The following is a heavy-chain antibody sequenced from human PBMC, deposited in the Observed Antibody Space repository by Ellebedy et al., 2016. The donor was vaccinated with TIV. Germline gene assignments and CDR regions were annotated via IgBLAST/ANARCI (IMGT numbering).Heavy chain of an antibody. Sequence: MPSETLSLTCTVSGGSISSSNYYWGWVRQPPEKGLEWLASIYYSGDTYYNPSLQSRVTISVDTSKNQFSLHLGSVTAADTAVYFCTRDVKGDVWGTHRWSDSWGQGTLVTVSS. CDR3: TRDVKGDVWGTHRWSDS. CDR1: GGSISSSNYY. D-gene: IGHD3-16*02. J-gene: IGHJ4*02. V-gene: IGHV4-39*07. CDR2: IYYSGDT.